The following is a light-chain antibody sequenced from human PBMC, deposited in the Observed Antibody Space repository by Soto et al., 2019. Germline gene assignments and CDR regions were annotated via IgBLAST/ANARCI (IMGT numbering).Light chain of an antibody. CDR3: QQYGSSPPEYT. V-gene: IGKV3-20*01. J-gene: IGKJ2*01. CDR2: GAS. Sequence: EIVLTQSPGTLSLSPGERATLSCRASQSVSSNYLAWYQQKPGQAPRLLIYGASSRATGIPDRFSGGGSGTDFTPTISRLEPEDFAVYYCQQYGSSPPEYTFGQGTKLEIK. CDR1: QSVSSNY.